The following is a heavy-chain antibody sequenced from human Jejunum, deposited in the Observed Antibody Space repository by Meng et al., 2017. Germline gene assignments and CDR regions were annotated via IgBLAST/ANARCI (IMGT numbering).Heavy chain of an antibody. CDR2: INPNSGDT. CDR1: GYTFKAYY. CDR3: AREPIGYCSRPTCPGGSDI. V-gene: IGHV1-2*06. Sequence: ASVKVSCKASGYTFKAYYMNWVRQAPGQGLEWVGRINPNSGDTIFVERFQGRVTMTTDTSISTAYMVLNRLTSDDTAMFYCAREPIGYCSRPTCPGGSDIWGQGTMVTVSS. J-gene: IGHJ3*02. D-gene: IGHD2-2*01.